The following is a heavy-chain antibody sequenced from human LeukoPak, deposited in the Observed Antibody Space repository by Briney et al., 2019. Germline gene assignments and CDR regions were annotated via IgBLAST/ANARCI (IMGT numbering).Heavy chain of an antibody. J-gene: IGHJ4*02. CDR3: AKGPQINRIYAMDY. Sequence: PGGSLRLSCAASGLTFSDYAMIWVRQAPGKGLEWVSAISGRGGSTYYADSVKGRFTISRDNAKNTLFLQMNSLRAEDTALYYCAKGPQINRIYAMDYWGQGTLVTVSS. D-gene: IGHD2-2*01. V-gene: IGHV3-23*01. CDR1: GLTFSDYA. CDR2: ISGRGGST.